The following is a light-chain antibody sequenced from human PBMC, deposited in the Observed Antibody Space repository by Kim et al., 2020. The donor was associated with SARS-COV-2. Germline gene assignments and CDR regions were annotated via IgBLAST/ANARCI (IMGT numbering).Light chain of an antibody. Sequence: EILLTQSPGTLSLSPGERATLSCRASQSLRHNYLAWYQQKPGQSPRFLIYGASHRATGIPDRFNGSGSGTDFTLTISRLEPEDFAVYYCQQYDIARRTFGQGTKVDIK. CDR3: QQYDIARRT. CDR1: QSLRHNY. V-gene: IGKV3-20*01. J-gene: IGKJ1*01. CDR2: GAS.